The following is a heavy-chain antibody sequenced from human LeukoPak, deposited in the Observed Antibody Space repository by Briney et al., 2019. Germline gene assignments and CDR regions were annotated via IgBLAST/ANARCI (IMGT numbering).Heavy chain of an antibody. D-gene: IGHD2-2*02. V-gene: IGHV4-39*01. CDR2: IYYSGST. CDR3: ARRPCSSTSCYRDRSGSQGGFDY. Sequence: PSETLSLTCTVSGGSISSSSYYWGWIRQPPGKGLEWIGSIYYSGSTYYNPSLKSRVTISVDTSKNQSSLKLSSVTAADTAVYYCARRPCSSTSCYRDRSGSQGGFDYWGQGTLVTVSS. J-gene: IGHJ4*02. CDR1: GGSISSSSYY.